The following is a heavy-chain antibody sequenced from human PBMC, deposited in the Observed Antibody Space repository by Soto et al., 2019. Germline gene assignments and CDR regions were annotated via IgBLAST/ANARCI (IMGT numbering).Heavy chain of an antibody. V-gene: IGHV3-30-3*01. J-gene: IGHJ4*02. Sequence: QVQLVESGGGVVQPGRSLRLSCAASGFTFSSYAMHWVRQAPGKGLEWVAVISYDGSNKYYADSVKGRFTISRDNSKNTLYLQMNSLRAEDTAVYYCARVNGTTDFDYWGQGTLVTXSS. CDR1: GFTFSSYA. CDR3: ARVNGTTDFDY. D-gene: IGHD1-7*01. CDR2: ISYDGSNK.